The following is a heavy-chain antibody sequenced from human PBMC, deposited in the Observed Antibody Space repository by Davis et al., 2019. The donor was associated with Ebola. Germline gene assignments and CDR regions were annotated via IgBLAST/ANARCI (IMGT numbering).Heavy chain of an antibody. Sequence: GESLKISCAASGFTFSSYAMNWVRQAPGKGLEWVSYISSSDSTIYYADSVKGRFTISRDNAKNSLYLQMNSLRAEDTAVYYCARRGYDFWSGYYYYYGMDVWGQGTTVTVSS. CDR3: ARRGYDFWSGYYYYYGMDV. CDR1: GFTFSSYA. CDR2: ISSSDSTI. J-gene: IGHJ6*02. V-gene: IGHV3-48*03. D-gene: IGHD3-3*01.